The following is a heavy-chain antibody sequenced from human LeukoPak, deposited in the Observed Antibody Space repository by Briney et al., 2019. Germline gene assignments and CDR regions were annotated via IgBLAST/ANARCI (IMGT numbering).Heavy chain of an antibody. CDR1: GFSLSSFE. CDR2: IDNDGWAT. CDR3: SRDLIGWSLDP. Sequence: PGGSLRLSCSASGFSLSSFEMNWVRQAPGKGLEWVAYIDNDGWATSYYADSVKGRFTITRDDAKSSLYLQMDSLTGEDTAVYYCSRDLIGWSLDPWGQGTLVTVSS. V-gene: IGHV3-48*03. D-gene: IGHD2-2*03. J-gene: IGHJ5*02.